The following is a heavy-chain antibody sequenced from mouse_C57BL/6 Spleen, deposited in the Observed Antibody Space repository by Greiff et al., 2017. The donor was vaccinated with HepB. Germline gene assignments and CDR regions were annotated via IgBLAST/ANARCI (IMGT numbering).Heavy chain of an antibody. CDR1: GFTFSDYG. CDR2: ISSGSSTI. CDR3: ARYYGSSYGAIDY. V-gene: IGHV5-17*01. D-gene: IGHD1-1*01. J-gene: IGHJ4*01. Sequence: DVMLVESGGGLVKPGGSLKLSCAASGFTFSDYGMHWVRQAPEKGLEWVAYISSGSSTIYYADTVKGRFTISRDNAKNTLFLQMTSLRSEDTAMYYCARYYGSSYGAIDYWGQGTSVTVSS.